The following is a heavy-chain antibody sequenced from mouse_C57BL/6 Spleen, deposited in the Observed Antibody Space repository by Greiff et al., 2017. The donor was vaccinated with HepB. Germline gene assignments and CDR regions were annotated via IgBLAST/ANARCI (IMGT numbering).Heavy chain of an antibody. CDR1: GYTFTSYT. V-gene: IGHV1-4*01. Sequence: QVQLKQSGAELARPGASVKMSCKASGYTFTSYTMHWVKQRPGQGLEWIGYINPSSGYTKYNQKFKDKATLTADKSSSTAYMQLSSLTSEDSAVYYCAREAGGTGFDYWGQGTTLTVSS. CDR2: INPSSGYT. D-gene: IGHD1-1*02. CDR3: AREAGGTGFDY. J-gene: IGHJ2*01.